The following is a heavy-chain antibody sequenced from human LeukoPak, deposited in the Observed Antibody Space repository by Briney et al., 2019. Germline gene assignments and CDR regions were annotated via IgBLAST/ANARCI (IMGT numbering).Heavy chain of an antibody. CDR2: ISGDGSST. Sequence: PGGSLRLSCAAYGFTFDYYAMLWVRQAPGKGLEWVSLISGDGSSTHYADSVKGRFTISRDNRKNSLYLQMNSLTIEDTALYYCGPTGYIAASGTFDYWGQGTLVTVSS. J-gene: IGHJ4*02. CDR1: GFTFDYYA. V-gene: IGHV3-43*02. D-gene: IGHD6-13*01. CDR3: GPTGYIAASGTFDY.